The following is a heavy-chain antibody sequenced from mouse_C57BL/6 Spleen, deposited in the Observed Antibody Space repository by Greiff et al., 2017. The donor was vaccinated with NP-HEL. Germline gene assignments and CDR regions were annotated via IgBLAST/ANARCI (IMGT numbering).Heavy chain of an antibody. D-gene: IGHD2-3*01. V-gene: IGHV1-80*01. J-gene: IGHJ1*03. Sequence: VQLQQSGAELVKPGASVKISCKASGYAFSSYWMNWVKQRPGKGLEWIGQIYPGDGDTNYNGKFKGKATLTADKSSSTAYMQLSSLTSEDSAVYVCAGFYDGYYPPYFDVWGTGTTVTVSS. CDR2: IYPGDGDT. CDR1: GYAFSSYW. CDR3: AGFYDGYYPPYFDV.